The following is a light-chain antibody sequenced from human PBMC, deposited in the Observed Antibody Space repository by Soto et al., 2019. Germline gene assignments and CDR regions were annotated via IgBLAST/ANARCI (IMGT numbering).Light chain of an antibody. Sequence: EIVMTQSPATLSVSPGERATLSCRASQSVSSNLAWYQQKPGQAPRLLIYGASTMATGIPARFSGSGSGTEFTLTLSSLQSEDFEVYYCQQYNNWILFVTFGQGTKLEIK. CDR2: GAS. CDR3: QQYNNWILFVT. J-gene: IGKJ2*01. V-gene: IGKV3-15*01. CDR1: QSVSSN.